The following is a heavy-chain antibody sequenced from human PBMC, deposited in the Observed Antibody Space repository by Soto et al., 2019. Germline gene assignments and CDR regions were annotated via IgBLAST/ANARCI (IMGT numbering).Heavy chain of an antibody. V-gene: IGHV3-23*01. Sequence: GGSLRLSCAASGAPLNNLAMVWVRQTPAKRLEWVAIISGDGTTTVYLDSVKGWFSISRDNSRNMLFLQMNSLRADDTAMYYCGSASTPTEYWGQGTQVTVSS. CDR1: GAPLNNLA. J-gene: IGHJ4*02. CDR3: GSASTPTEY. D-gene: IGHD4-17*01. CDR2: ISGDGTTT.